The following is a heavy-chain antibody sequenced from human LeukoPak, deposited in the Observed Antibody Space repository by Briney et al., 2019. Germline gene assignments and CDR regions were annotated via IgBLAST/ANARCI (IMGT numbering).Heavy chain of an antibody. J-gene: IGHJ4*02. Sequence: ASVKVSCKASGYTFRGNYIHWLRQAPGQGLEWIGWIDANNGDTKSAQKFQGRVTMSRDTSISTAYMDLSSLSPDDAAVYYCALDPSSVTLYFFDDWGQATLVTVSS. D-gene: IGHD4-11*01. CDR1: GYTFRGNY. V-gene: IGHV1-2*02. CDR2: IDANNGDT. CDR3: ALDPSSVTLYFFDD.